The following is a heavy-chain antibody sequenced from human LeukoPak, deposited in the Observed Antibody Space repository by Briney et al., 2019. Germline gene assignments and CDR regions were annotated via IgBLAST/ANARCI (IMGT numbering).Heavy chain of an antibody. CDR3: ARAPLYSGSYYGAFDY. CDR2: ISAYNGNT. V-gene: IGHV1-18*01. Sequence: ASVKVSCKASGYTFTSYGISWVRQAPGQGLEWMGWISAYNGNTNYAQKLQGRVTMTTDTPTSTAYMELRSLRSDDTAVYYCARAPLYSGSYYGAFDYWGQGTLVTVSS. D-gene: IGHD1-26*01. CDR1: GYTFTSYG. J-gene: IGHJ4*02.